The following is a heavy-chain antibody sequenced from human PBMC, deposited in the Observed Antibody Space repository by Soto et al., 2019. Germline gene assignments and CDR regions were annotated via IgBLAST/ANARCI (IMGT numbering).Heavy chain of an antibody. D-gene: IGHD3-22*01. J-gene: IGHJ4*02. CDR3: ARDPSHYYDSSGYSPYFDY. CDR2: ISSSSSYI. V-gene: IGHV3-21*01. CDR1: GFTFSSYS. Sequence: KPGGSLRLSCAASGFTFSSYSMNWVRQAPGKGLEWVSSISSSSSYIYQADSVKGRFTISRDNAKNSLYLQMNSLRAEDTAVYYSARDPSHYYDSSGYSPYFDYWGQGTLVTVSS.